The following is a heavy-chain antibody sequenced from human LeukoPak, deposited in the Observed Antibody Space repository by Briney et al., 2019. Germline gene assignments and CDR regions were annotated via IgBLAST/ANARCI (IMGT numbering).Heavy chain of an antibody. CDR1: GFTFSTYW. Sequence: PGGSLRLSCAASGFTFSTYWMTWVRQSPGKGLEWVSNIRSSGDGTAYADSVKDRFTVSRDNSKNTLYLQMNSLRVEDTAVYYCGRDPNGDYFGAFDMWGQGTSVTVSS. CDR2: IRSSGDGT. CDR3: GRDPNGDYFGAFDM. V-gene: IGHV3-23*01. D-gene: IGHD4-17*01. J-gene: IGHJ3*02.